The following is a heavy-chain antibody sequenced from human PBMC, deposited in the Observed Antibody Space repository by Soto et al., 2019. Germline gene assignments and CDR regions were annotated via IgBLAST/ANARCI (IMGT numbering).Heavy chain of an antibody. CDR1: GFTFSSYA. D-gene: IGHD4-17*01. CDR2: ISGSGGST. CDR3: AKDVNPLIRFDY. V-gene: IGHV3-23*01. J-gene: IGHJ4*02. Sequence: LRLSCAASGFTFSSYAMSCVRQAPGKGLEWVSAISGSGGSTYYADSVKGRFTISRDNSKNTLYLQMNSLRAEDTAVYYSAKDVNPLIRFDYWGQGTLVTVSS.